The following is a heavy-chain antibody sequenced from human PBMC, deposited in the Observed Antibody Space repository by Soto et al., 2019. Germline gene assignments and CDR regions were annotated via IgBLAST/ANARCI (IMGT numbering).Heavy chain of an antibody. CDR2: LNPNTGAT. Sequence: ASVKVSCKASGYTFNAYYIHWVRQAPGQGLEWMGWLNPNTGATHYAQKFHGRVTMTSDTSINTAYMELNSLRAEDTAVYYCARDDYGDSYNWFDPWGQGTLVTVSS. J-gene: IGHJ5*02. D-gene: IGHD4-17*01. CDR1: GYTFNAYY. V-gene: IGHV1-2*02. CDR3: ARDDYGDSYNWFDP.